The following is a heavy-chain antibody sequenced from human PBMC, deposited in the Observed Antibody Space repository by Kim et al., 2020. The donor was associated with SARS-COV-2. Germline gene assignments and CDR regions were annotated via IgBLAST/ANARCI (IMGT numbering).Heavy chain of an antibody. CDR1: GYSFTSYW. Sequence: GESLKISCKGSGYSFTSYWIGWVRQMPGKGLEWMGIIYPGDSDTRYSPSFQGQVTISADKSISTAYLQWSSLKASDTAMYYCARHGLERGTPYWYFDLWGRGTLVTVSS. CDR3: ARHGLERGTPYWYFDL. V-gene: IGHV5-51*01. CDR2: IYPGDSDT. D-gene: IGHD2-15*01. J-gene: IGHJ2*01.